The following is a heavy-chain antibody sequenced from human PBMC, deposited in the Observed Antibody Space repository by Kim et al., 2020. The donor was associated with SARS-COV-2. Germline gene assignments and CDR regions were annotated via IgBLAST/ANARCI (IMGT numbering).Heavy chain of an antibody. J-gene: IGHJ3*02. V-gene: IGHV4-4*02. Sequence: SETLSLTCAVSGGSITSSNWWSWVRQPPGKGLEWIGEIYHSGSTNYNPSLKSRVTISVDKSKNQFSLKLTSVTAADTAVFYCARDGSGSYDAAFHIWGQGTMVTVSS. CDR2: IYHSGST. CDR1: GGSITSSNW. CDR3: ARDGSGSYDAAFHI. D-gene: IGHD1-26*01.